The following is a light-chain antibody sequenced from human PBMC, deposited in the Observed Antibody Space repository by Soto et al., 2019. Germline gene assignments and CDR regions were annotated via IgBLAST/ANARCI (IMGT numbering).Light chain of an antibody. V-gene: IGLV2-23*02. CDR1: SSDIGSYNL. J-gene: IGLJ3*02. Sequence: QSALTQPASVSGSLGQSSSISCTGTSSDIGSYNLVSWYQQYPGKAPKLMILEVSERPSGVSNRFSGSKSGDTASLTISGLQAEDEADYYCCSYAGSGKVVFGGRTKVTVL. CDR3: CSYAGSGKVV. CDR2: EVS.